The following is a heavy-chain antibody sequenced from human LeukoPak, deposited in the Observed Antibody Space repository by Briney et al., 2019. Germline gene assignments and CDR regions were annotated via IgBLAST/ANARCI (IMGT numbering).Heavy chain of an antibody. CDR3: ARVKKWGWLQLDAYFDY. CDR1: GFTVSSNY. V-gene: IGHV3-53*01. D-gene: IGHD5-24*01. CDR2: IYSGGST. J-gene: IGHJ4*02. Sequence: GGSLRLSCAASGFTVSSNYMSWVRQAPGKGLEWVSVIYSGGSTYYADSVKGRFTISRDNSKNTLYLQRNSLRAEDTAVYYCARVKKWGWLQLDAYFDYWGQGTLVTVSS.